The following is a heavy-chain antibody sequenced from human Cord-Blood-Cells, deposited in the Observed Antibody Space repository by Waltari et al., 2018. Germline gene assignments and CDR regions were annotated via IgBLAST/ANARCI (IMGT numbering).Heavy chain of an antibody. V-gene: IGHV4-38-2*01. CDR2: IYHSGST. CDR3: ATRQDAFDI. CDR1: GYSISSGYY. Sequence: QVQLQESGPGLVKPSETLSLTCAVSGYSISSGYYWGWIRQPPGKGLEWIGSIYHSGSTYYNPSLNSRVTISVDTSKNQFSLKLSSVTAADTAVYYCATRQDAFDIWGQGTMVTVSS. J-gene: IGHJ3*02.